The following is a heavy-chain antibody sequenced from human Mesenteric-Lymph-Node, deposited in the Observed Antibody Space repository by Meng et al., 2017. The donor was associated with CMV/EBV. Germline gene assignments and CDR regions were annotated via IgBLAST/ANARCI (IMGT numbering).Heavy chain of an antibody. D-gene: IGHD3-3*01. V-gene: IGHV3-33*01. CDR3: ARVTSPITIFGVVILVWLGVYYYYGMDV. Sequence: GGSLRLSCAASGFTFSSYGMHWVRQAPGKGLEWVAVIWYDGSNKYYADSVKGRFTISRDNSKNTLYLQMNSLRAGDTAVYYCARVTSPITIFGVVILVWLGVYYYYGMDVWGQGTTVTVSS. CDR2: IWYDGSNK. CDR1: GFTFSSYG. J-gene: IGHJ6*02.